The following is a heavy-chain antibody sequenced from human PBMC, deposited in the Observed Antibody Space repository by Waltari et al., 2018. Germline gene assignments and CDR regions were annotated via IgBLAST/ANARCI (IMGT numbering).Heavy chain of an antibody. CDR2: SNTNTGNP. CDR1: GYIFNKYV. D-gene: IGHD1-20*01. V-gene: IGHV7-4-1*01. Sequence: QVQLVQSESELKKPGASVKISCKASGYIFNKYVINWVRQAPGQGLEWMGWSNTNTGNPTYAQGFAGHFVFSLDTSVSTAYLQIPSLRAGDTAMYYGTRGINFHDLWGQGTLVTVSS. CDR3: TRGINFHDL. J-gene: IGHJ5*02.